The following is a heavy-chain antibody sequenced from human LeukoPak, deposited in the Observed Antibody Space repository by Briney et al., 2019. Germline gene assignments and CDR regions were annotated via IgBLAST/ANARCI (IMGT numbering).Heavy chain of an antibody. J-gene: IGHJ6*04. D-gene: IGHD1-26*01. CDR2: INPNSGGT. Sequence: ASVEVSCKASGYTFTGYYMHWVRQAPGQGLEWMGWINPNSGGTNYAQKFQGRVTMTRDTSISTAYMELSRLRSDDTAVYYCARDPRGSYVLDVWGKGTTVTVSS. CDR1: GYTFTGYY. CDR3: ARDPRGSYVLDV. V-gene: IGHV1-2*02.